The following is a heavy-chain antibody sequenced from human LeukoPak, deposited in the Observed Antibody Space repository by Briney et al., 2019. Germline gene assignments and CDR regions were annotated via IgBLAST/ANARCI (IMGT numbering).Heavy chain of an antibody. J-gene: IGHJ4*02. CDR2: IYSGGST. CDR3: ARGVCISVIVVVLTLFDY. Sequence: GGSLRLFCAASGFIVSSYYMSWVRHAPGKGLEWVSVIYSGGSTYYADSVKGRFPLSRDNSKNTLYLHMNSLSAEDTPVYHCARGVCISVIVVVLTLFDYWPQGTGVSVS. D-gene: IGHD3-22*01. CDR1: GFIVSSYY. V-gene: IGHV3-53*01.